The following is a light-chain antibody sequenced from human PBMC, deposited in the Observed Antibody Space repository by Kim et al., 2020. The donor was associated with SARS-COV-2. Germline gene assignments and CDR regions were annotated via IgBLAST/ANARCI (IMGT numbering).Light chain of an antibody. CDR3: EQYDASPLT. Sequence: IVLTQSPGTLSLSPRERATLSCRASQSVTGNSVAWYQQKPGQAPRLLIYGASTRTTGVPDRFSGSGSGTDFTLTINGLEPADVAVYYCEQYDASPLTFGGGTKVDIK. CDR2: GAS. J-gene: IGKJ4*01. CDR1: QSVTGNS. V-gene: IGKV3-20*01.